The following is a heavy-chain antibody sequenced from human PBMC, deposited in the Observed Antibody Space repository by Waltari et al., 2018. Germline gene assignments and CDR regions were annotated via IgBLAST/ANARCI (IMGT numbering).Heavy chain of an antibody. CDR2: ISYDGSKK. CDR1: GFTFSSYA. D-gene: IGHD6-13*01. V-gene: IGHV3-30*01. J-gene: IGHJ4*02. CDR3: ARGAAAGTYYFDY. Sequence: QVQLVESGGGVVQPGRSLRLSCAASGFTFSSYAMHWVRQAPGKGLEWVAVISYDGSKKDYADSVNGRFTSSRDNSKNTLYLQMNSLRAEDTAVYYCARGAAAGTYYFDYWGQGTLVTVSS.